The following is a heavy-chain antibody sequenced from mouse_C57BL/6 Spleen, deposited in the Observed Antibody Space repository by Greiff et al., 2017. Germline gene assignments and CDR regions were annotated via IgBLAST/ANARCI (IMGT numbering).Heavy chain of an antibody. CDR2: IYTGGGNT. CDR1: GYAFSSSW. D-gene: IGHD1-1*01. V-gene: IGHV1-82*01. Sequence: VQLKQSGPELVKPGASVKLSCKASGYAFSSSWMNWVKQRPGKGLEWIGRIYTGGGNTNYNVKFKGKATLTADKSSSTAYMQLSSQTSEDAAVYFCAVTLMYYGCSFDYWGQGTTLTVSS. J-gene: IGHJ2*01. CDR3: AVTLMYYGCSFDY.